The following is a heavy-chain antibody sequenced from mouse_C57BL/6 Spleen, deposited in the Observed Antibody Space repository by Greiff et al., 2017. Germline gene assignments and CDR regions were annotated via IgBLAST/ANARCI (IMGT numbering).Heavy chain of an antibody. Sequence: QVQLKQPGAELVRPGSSVKLSCKASGYTFTSYWMHWVKQRPIQGLEWIGNIDPSDSETPYNQKFKDKATLTVDKSSSTAYMQLSSLPAEDSAVYYCATYGSFAYWGQGTLVTVSA. V-gene: IGHV1-52*01. J-gene: IGHJ3*01. CDR1: GYTFTSYW. CDR3: ATYGSFAY. D-gene: IGHD1-1*01. CDR2: IDPSDSET.